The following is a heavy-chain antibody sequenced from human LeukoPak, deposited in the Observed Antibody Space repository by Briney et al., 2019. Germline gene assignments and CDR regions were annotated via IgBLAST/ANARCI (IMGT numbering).Heavy chain of an antibody. CDR2: IYYTGST. CDR1: GGSISSGGYY. CDR3: ARDNEWLDY. V-gene: IGHV4-31*03. D-gene: IGHD6-19*01. Sequence: SETLSLTCTVSGGSISSGGYYWRWLRRHPGKGLEGIGHIYYTGSTYYNPSLKSRVTISSETSKNQFSLKLSSVTAADTAVYYCARDNEWLDYWGQGNLVIVSS. J-gene: IGHJ4*02.